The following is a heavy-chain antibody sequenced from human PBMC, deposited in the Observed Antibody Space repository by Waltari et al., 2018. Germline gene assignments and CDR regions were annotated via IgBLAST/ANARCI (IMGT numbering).Heavy chain of an antibody. CDR2: MYTSGSA. CDR3: AREGIYSSATDARFDP. J-gene: IGHJ5*02. V-gene: IGHV4-61*02. CDR1: GGSISSGSYY. Sequence: QVQLQESGPGLVKPSQTLSLPCTVSGGSISSGSYYGSWIRQSAGKGLEWIGRMYTSGSANYSPSLKSRVTISVDTSKNQFSLKLSSVTAADTAGYYCAREGIYSSATDARFDPWGQGTLVTVSS. D-gene: IGHD6-25*01.